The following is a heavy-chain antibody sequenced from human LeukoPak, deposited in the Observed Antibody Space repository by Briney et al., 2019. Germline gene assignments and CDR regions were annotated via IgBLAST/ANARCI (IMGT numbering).Heavy chain of an antibody. Sequence: SETLSLTCAVYGGSFSGYYWSWIRQPPGKGLEWIGEINHSGSTNYNPSLKSRVTISVDTSKNQLSLKLSSVTAADTAVYYCATLGYCSSTSCYIDYWGQGTLVTVSS. D-gene: IGHD2-2*02. J-gene: IGHJ4*02. V-gene: IGHV4-34*01. CDR2: INHSGST. CDR1: GGSFSGYY. CDR3: ATLGYCSSTSCYIDY.